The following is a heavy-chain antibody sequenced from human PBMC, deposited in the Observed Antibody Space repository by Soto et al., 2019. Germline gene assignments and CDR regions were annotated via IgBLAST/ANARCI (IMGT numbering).Heavy chain of an antibody. Sequence: EVQLVESGGGLVQPGGSLRRSCAASGFTFSNYWIHWVRQAPGKGLVWVSRIDRDGSSTNYADSVKGRFTISRDNAKNTLSLHMNSLRPEDTAVYYCTRGVFFDYWAQGTLVTVSS. CDR3: TRGVFFDY. CDR2: IDRDGSST. CDR1: GFTFSNYW. D-gene: IGHD2-8*01. J-gene: IGHJ4*02. V-gene: IGHV3-74*01.